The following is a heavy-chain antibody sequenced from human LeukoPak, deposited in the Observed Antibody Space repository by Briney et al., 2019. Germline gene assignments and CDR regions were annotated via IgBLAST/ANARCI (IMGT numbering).Heavy chain of an antibody. Sequence: SGGSLRLSCAASGFTLNSYTMNWVRQLPGKGLEWVSSISSSSAYKHYADPVKGRFTISRDNAKNSLYLQMNSLRAEDTAVYYCARAWTGYSYGDYWGQGTLVTVSS. V-gene: IGHV3-21*04. CDR3: ARAWTGYSYGDY. CDR1: GFTLNSYT. J-gene: IGHJ4*02. D-gene: IGHD5-18*01. CDR2: ISSSSAYK.